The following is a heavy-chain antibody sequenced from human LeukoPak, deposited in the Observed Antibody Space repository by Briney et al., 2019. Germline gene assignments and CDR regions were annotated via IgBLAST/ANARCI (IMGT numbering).Heavy chain of an antibody. D-gene: IGHD5-12*01. CDR2: ISGSGGST. Sequence: TGGSLRLSCAASGFTFSSYGMSWVRQAPGKGLEWVSAISGSGGSTYYADSVKGRFTISRDNSKNTLYLQMNSLRAEDTAVYYCAKEGGYSVWWLPAPNYYYFDYWGQGTLVTVSS. CDR1: GFTFSSYG. J-gene: IGHJ4*02. CDR3: AKEGGYSVWWLPAPNYYYFDY. V-gene: IGHV3-23*01.